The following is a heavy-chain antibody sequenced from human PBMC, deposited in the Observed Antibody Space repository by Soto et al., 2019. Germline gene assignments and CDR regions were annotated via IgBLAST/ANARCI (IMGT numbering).Heavy chain of an antibody. V-gene: IGHV6-1*01. CDR1: GDSVSSNSAA. D-gene: IGHD6-13*01. J-gene: IGHJ4*02. CDR2: TYYRSKWYN. Sequence: SQTLSLTCAISGDSVSSNSAAWNCIIHSPSRGLEWLGRTYYRSKWYNDYAISVKSRITINPDTSKNQFSLQLNSVTPEDTAVYYCARGRDMRFIAAAGTEAFDYWGQGTLVTVSS. CDR3: ARGRDMRFIAAAGTEAFDY.